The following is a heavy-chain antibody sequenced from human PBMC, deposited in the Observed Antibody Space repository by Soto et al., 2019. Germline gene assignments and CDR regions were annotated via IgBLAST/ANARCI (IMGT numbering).Heavy chain of an antibody. J-gene: IGHJ4*02. CDR3: ARLHYDILTDLVLWYFDY. CDR2: IYYSGST. V-gene: IGHV4-39*01. CDR1: GGSISSSSYY. Sequence: PSETLSLTCTVSGGSISSSSYYWGWIRQPPGKGLEWIGSIYYSGSTYYNPSLKSRVTISVDTSKNQFSLKLSSVTAADTAVYYCARLHYDILTDLVLWYFDYWGQGTLVTVSS. D-gene: IGHD3-9*01.